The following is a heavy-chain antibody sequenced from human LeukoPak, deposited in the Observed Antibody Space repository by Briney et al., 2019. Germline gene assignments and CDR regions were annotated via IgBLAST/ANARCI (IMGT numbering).Heavy chain of an antibody. D-gene: IGHD5-18*01. Sequence: PGGSLRLSCEASGFTFSHYIMSWLRQAPGKGLEWVSSISSSVGYYGDYVNYADSVKGRFTISRDNSRNTVYLQINSLRAEDTAVYYCGKTTVGYSSGQKPAWPVDYWGQGTLVTVSS. CDR1: GFTFSHYI. J-gene: IGHJ4*02. V-gene: IGHV3-23*01. CDR2: ISSSVGYYGDY. CDR3: GKTTVGYSSGQKPAWPVDY.